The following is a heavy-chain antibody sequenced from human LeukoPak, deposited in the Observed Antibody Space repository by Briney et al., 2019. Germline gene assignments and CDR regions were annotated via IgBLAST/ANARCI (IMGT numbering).Heavy chain of an antibody. V-gene: IGHV4-38-2*02. Sequence: SETLSLTCTVSGYSISSGYYWGRIRQTPGKWLEWIGEINHSGSTNYNPSLKSRVTISVDTSKNQFSLKLSSVTAADTAVYYCARAWVYSSSWKPRYYYYYYMDVWGKGTTVTVSS. CDR1: GYSISSGYY. CDR2: INHSGST. CDR3: ARAWVYSSSWKPRYYYYYYMDV. D-gene: IGHD6-13*01. J-gene: IGHJ6*03.